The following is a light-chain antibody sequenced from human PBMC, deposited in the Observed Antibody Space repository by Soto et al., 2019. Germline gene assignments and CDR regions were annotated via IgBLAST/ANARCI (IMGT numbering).Light chain of an antibody. CDR3: QRYGSLIT. CDR2: GAS. Sequence: EIVLTQSPGTLSVSLGDRATLSCRASQSVSSSYLAWYQQKPGEAPRLLIYGASSRATGIPDRFSGSGSGKVFTLTISRLDAEDFAVYYCQRYGSLITFGPGTKVDIK. CDR1: QSVSSSY. J-gene: IGKJ3*01. V-gene: IGKV3-20*01.